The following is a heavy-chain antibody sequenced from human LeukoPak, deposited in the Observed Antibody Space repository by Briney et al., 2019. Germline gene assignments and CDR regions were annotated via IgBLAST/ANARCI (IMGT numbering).Heavy chain of an antibody. CDR2: IYYSGST. V-gene: IGHV4-59*01. CDR3: ARGEAGTTTDFDY. Sequence: SETLSLTCTVSGASISSYYWSWIRQPPGKGLEWIGYIYYSGSTNYNPSLKSRVTISLDTSKNQFSLELSSVTAAETAVYYCARGEAGTTTDFDYWGQGTLVTVSS. D-gene: IGHD1-26*01. CDR1: GASISSYY. J-gene: IGHJ4*02.